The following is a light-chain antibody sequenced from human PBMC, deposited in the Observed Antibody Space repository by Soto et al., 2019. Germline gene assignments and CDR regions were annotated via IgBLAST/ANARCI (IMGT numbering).Light chain of an antibody. J-gene: IGKJ1*01. CDR2: GAS. CDR1: QSVTSSY. Sequence: EIVLTQSPGTLSLSLGERATLSCRASQSVTSSYLAWYQQKPGQAPRLLIYGASNRATGIPDRFSGSGSGTDFTLTISRLEPEDFAVYYCQQYGSSPQTFGQGTKVEIK. V-gene: IGKV3-20*01. CDR3: QQYGSSPQT.